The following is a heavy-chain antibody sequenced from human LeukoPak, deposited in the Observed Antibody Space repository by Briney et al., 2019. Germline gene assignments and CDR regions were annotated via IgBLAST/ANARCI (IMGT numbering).Heavy chain of an antibody. D-gene: IGHD2-15*01. V-gene: IGHV4-30-4*01. Sequence: PSETLSLTCTVSGASIRSGDYYWRWIRQPPGKGLEWIGYIYDSGSTYYNPSLKSRTTISVDTSENRFSLKLSSVTATDTAVYYCARDCSGGSCYGAFDIWGQGTMVTVSS. J-gene: IGHJ3*02. CDR1: GASIRSGDYY. CDR2: IYDSGST. CDR3: ARDCSGGSCYGAFDI.